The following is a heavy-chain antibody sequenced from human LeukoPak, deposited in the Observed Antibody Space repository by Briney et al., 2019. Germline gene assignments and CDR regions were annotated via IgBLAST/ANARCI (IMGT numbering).Heavy chain of an antibody. D-gene: IGHD3-10*01. CDR2: ISSSGSTI. J-gene: IGHJ4*02. CDR1: GFTFSSYE. Sequence: GGSLRLSCAASGFTFSSYEMNWVRQAPGKGLEWVSYISSSGSTIYYADSVKGRFTISRDNAKNSLYLQMNSLRAEDTALYYCAKDISHLYGSGSSLDYWGQGTLVTVSS. V-gene: IGHV3-48*03. CDR3: AKDISHLYGSGSSLDY.